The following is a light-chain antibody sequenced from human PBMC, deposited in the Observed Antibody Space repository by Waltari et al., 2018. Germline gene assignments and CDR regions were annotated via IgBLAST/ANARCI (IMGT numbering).Light chain of an antibody. CDR1: QSISTW. V-gene: IGKV1-12*01. J-gene: IGKJ5*01. Sequence: DIQMTQSPSSVSASVGDRVTISCRATQSISTWLAWFQQKPGKAPKLLIYAASSLQSGVPSRVSGSGSGTDFTLTISSLQTEDFATDYCQQANSFPLSFGQGTRVEI. CDR3: QQANSFPLS. CDR2: AAS.